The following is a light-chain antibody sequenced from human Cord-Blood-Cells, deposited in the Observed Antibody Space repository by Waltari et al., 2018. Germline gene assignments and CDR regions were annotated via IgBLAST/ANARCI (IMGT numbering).Light chain of an antibody. J-gene: IGLJ3*02. V-gene: IGLV2-14*01. CDR3: SSYTSSSTWV. CDR1: SSDVGGYTY. CDR2: DVS. Sequence: QSALNQPAPVSGSPGQSIPIPCTGTSSDVGGYTYVSWYQQHPGKAPKLMIYDVSKRPSGVSNRFSGSKSGNTASLTISGLQAEDEADYYCSSYTSSSTWVFGGGTKLTVL.